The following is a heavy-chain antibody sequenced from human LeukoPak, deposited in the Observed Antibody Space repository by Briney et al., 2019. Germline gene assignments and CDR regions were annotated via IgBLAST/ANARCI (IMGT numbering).Heavy chain of an antibody. D-gene: IGHD2-15*01. CDR3: ARDYCSGGSCYSPRDY. CDR1: GYTFTSYY. J-gene: IGHJ4*02. CDR2: INPSGGST. V-gene: IGHV1-46*01. Sequence: ASVKVSCKASGYTFTSYYMHWVRQAPGQGLEWMGIINPSGGSTSYAQKFQGRVTMTRDMSTSTVYMELSSLRSEDTAVYYCARDYCSGGSCYSPRDYWGQGTLVTVSS.